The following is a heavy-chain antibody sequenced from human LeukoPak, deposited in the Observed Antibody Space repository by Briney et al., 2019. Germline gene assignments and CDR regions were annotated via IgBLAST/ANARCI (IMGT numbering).Heavy chain of an antibody. V-gene: IGHV4-34*01. CDR2: INHSGST. D-gene: IGHD6-13*01. CDR3: ARGAIAAAGTQVDY. CDR1: GGSFSGYY. J-gene: IGHJ4*02. Sequence: SETLSLTCAVYGGSFSGYYWSWIRQPPGKGLEWIGEINHSGSTNYNPSLKSRVTISVDMSKNQFSLKLSSVTAADTAVYYCARGAIAAAGTQVDYWGQGTLVTVSS.